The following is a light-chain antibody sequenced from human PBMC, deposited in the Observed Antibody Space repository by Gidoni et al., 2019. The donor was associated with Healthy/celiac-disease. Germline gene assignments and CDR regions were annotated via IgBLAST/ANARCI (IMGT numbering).Light chain of an antibody. V-gene: IGLV1-44*01. CDR2: SNN. J-gene: IGLJ2*01. CDR1: SSNIGSNT. CDR3: AAWDDGLNGVV. Sequence: RPSASGTPGQRVTISCSGSSSNIGSNTVNWYQQPPGTAPKLLIYSNNQRPSGVPDRFSGSMSGTSASLANRGLLSEDEADYYCAAWDDGLNGVVFGGGTKLTVL.